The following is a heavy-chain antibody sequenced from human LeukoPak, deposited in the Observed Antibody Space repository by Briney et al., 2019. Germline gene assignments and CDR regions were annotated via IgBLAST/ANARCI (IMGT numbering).Heavy chain of an antibody. D-gene: IGHD3-3*01. CDR3: ARGPTIFGVAQGYYYYYYMDV. V-gene: IGHV1-69*05. CDR2: IISIFGTA. J-gene: IGHJ6*03. Sequence: ASVKVSCKASGGTFTSYATTWVRQAPGQGLEWMGGIISIFGTANYAQKFQGRVTITTDESTSTAYMELSSLRSEDTAVYYCARGPTIFGVAQGYYYYYYMDVWGKGTTVTVSS. CDR1: GGTFTSYA.